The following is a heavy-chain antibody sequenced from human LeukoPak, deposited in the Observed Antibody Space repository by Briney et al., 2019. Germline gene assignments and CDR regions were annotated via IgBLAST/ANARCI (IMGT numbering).Heavy chain of an antibody. CDR1: GFTFSSYW. J-gene: IGHJ4*02. V-gene: IGHV3-74*01. CDR2: IDSDGRST. Sequence: GGSLRLSCAASGFTFSSYWMHWVRQAPGKGLVWVSRIDSDGRSTTCADSVKGRFTISRDNAKNTLYLQMNSLRAEDTAVYYCARGGLWFGAFLDSWGQGTLVTVSS. CDR3: ARGGLWFGAFLDS. D-gene: IGHD3-10*01.